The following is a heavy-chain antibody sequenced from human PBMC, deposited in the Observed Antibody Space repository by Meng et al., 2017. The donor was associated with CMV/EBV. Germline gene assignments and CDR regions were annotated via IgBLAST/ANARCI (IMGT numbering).Heavy chain of an antibody. CDR3: ARGSGAGTTWSYFDY. D-gene: IGHD1-7*01. CDR1: GGTFSSYA. V-gene: IGHV1-69*12. CDR2: IIPIFGTA. J-gene: IGHJ4*02. Sequence: QVRLVQSGGEVKKPGSSVKVSFKASGGTFSSYAISWVRQAPGQGLEWMGGIIPIFGTANYAQKFQGRVTITADESTSTAYMELSSLRSEDTAVYYCARGSGAGTTWSYFDYWGQGTLVTVSS.